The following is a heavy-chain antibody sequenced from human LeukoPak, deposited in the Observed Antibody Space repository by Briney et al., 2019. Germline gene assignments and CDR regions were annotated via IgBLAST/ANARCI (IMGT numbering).Heavy chain of an antibody. J-gene: IGHJ6*03. CDR2: ISSSSSYI. Sequence: GGSLRLSCAASGFTFSSYSMNWVRQAPGKGLEWVSSISSSSSYIYYADSVKGRFTISRDNAKNSLYLQMNSLRAEDTAVYYCAREAGIAATRLGLYYYMDVWGKGTTVTVSS. V-gene: IGHV3-21*01. CDR3: AREAGIAATRLGLYYYMDV. D-gene: IGHD6-13*01. CDR1: GFTFSSYS.